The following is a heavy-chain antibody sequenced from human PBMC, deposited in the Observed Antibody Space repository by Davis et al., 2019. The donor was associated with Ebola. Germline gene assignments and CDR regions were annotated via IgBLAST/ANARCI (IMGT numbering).Heavy chain of an antibody. D-gene: IGHD2-15*01. CDR3: AKIDCSGGSCYAPDI. V-gene: IGHV3-23*01. CDR2: ISGSGGST. CDR1: GFTFSSYS. J-gene: IGHJ3*02. Sequence: GESLKISCAASGFTFSSYSMNWVRQAPGKGLEWVSAISGSGGSTYYADSVKGRFTISRDNSKNTLYLQMNSLRAEDTAVYYCAKIDCSGGSCYAPDIWGQGTMVTVSS.